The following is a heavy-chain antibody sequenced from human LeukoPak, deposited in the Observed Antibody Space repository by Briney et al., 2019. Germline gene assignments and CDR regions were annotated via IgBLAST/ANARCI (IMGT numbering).Heavy chain of an antibody. J-gene: IGHJ6*03. CDR3: AREINYYGYYYYYYMDA. D-gene: IGHD3-10*01. CDR2: ISSSSSYI. V-gene: IGHV3-21*05. Sequence: PGGSLRLSCAASGFTFSSYSMNWVRQAPGKGLEWVSYISSSSSYIYYADSVKGRFTISRDNAKNSLYLQMNSLRAEDTAVYYCAREINYYGYYYYYYMDAWGKGTTVTISS. CDR1: GFTFSSYS.